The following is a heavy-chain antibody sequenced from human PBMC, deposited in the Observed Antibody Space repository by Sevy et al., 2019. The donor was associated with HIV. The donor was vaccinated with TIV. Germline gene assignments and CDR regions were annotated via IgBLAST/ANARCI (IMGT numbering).Heavy chain of an antibody. Sequence: GGSLRLSCAASGFTFSSYDMHWVRQATGKGLEWVSAIGTAGDPYYPGSVKGRFTISRENAKNSLYLQMNSLRAGDTAVYYCARGRITMVQGVIPYFDYWGQGTLVTVSS. CDR3: ARGRITMVQGVIPYFDY. D-gene: IGHD3-10*01. J-gene: IGHJ4*02. CDR2: IGTAGDP. V-gene: IGHV3-13*05. CDR1: GFTFSSYD.